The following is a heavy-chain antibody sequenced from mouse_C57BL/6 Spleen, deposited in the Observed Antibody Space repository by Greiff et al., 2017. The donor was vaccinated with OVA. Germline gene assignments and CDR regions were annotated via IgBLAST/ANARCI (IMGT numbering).Heavy chain of an antibody. CDR1: GYTFTDYN. CDR2: INPYNGGT. J-gene: IGHJ4*01. CDR3: ARPGYTRVVADAMDY. Sequence: VQLQQSGPVLVKPGASVKMSCKASGYTFTDYNMNWVKQSHGKSLEWIGDINPYNGGTSYNQKFKGKATLTVDNSSSTAYMELNSLTSEDSAVYYCARPGYTRVVADAMDYWGQGTSVTVSS. V-gene: IGHV1-19*01. D-gene: IGHD1-1*01.